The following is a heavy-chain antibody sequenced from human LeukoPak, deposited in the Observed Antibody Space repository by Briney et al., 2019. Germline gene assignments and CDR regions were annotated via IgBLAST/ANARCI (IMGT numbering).Heavy chain of an antibody. CDR1: GYTFTSYG. V-gene: IGHV1-18*01. D-gene: IGHD1-26*01. J-gene: IGHJ5*02. CDR3: ARGSGAYSGSYYAWFDP. CDR2: ISAYNGNT. Sequence: ASVKVSCKASGYTFTSYGLSWVRQAPGQGLEWMGWISAYNGNTNYAQKLQGRVTMTTDTSTSTANMELRSLRSDDTAVYYCARGSGAYSGSYYAWFDPWGHGTLVTVSS.